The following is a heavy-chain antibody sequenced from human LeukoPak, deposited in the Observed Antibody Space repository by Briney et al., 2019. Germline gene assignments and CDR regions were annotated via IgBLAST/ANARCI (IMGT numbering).Heavy chain of an antibody. CDR2: IRSKNYGGTT. J-gene: IGHJ4*02. CDR3: TRVIVATKDY. CDR1: GFTFSDYY. V-gene: IGHV3-49*04. D-gene: IGHD5-12*01. Sequence: PGGSLRLSCAASGFTFSDYYMNWVRQAPGKGLEWVGFIRSKNYGGTTEYAASVKGRFTISRDDSKSIAYLQMNSLKTEDTAMYYCTRVIVATKDYWGQGTLVTVSS.